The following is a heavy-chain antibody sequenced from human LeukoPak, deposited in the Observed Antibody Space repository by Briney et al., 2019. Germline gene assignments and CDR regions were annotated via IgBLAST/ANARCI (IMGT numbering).Heavy chain of an antibody. Sequence: ASVKVSCKASGYTFTSYYIHWVRQAPGQGLEWMGIINPSGGSTNYAQKFQGRVTMTRGMSTSTVYMELSSLRSEDTAVYFCAKGGWLQSDSFDLWGQGTMVTVSS. D-gene: IGHD5-24*01. CDR3: AKGGWLQSDSFDL. J-gene: IGHJ3*01. CDR2: INPSGGST. V-gene: IGHV1-46*01. CDR1: GYTFTSYY.